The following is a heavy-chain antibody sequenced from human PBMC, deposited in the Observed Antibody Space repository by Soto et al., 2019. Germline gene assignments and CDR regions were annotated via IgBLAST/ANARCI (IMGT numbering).Heavy chain of an antibody. CDR3: ARDQGTARSYGPYFDY. V-gene: IGHV1-69*12. CDR1: GGTFSSYA. J-gene: IGHJ4*02. D-gene: IGHD5-18*01. CDR2: IIPIFGTA. Sequence: QVQLVQSGAEVKKPGSSVKVSCKASGGTFSSYAISWVRQAPGQGLEWMGGIIPIFGTANYAQKFQGRVTITADESTRTAYMELSSLRSDDTAVDYCARDQGTARSYGPYFDYWGQGTQVTVSS.